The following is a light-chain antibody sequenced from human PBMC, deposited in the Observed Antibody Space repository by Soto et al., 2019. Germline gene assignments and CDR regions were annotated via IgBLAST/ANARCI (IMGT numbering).Light chain of an antibody. Sequence: QSVLTQPPSVSAAPGQKVTISCSGTSSNYVCWYQHLPGTAPKLLIYDNNKRPSGIPDRFSGSKSGTSATLGITGLQTGDEADYYCETWDSSLSAVVFGGGTKVTVL. CDR3: ETWDSSLSAVV. V-gene: IGLV1-51*01. CDR2: DNN. J-gene: IGLJ2*01. CDR1: SSNY.